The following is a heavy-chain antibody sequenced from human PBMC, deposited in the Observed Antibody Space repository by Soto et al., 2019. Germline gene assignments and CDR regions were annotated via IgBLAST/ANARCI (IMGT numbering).Heavy chain of an antibody. V-gene: IGHV1-2*02. Sequence: ASVKVSCKASGYTFTSYYMHWVRQAPGQGLEWMGWINPNSDGTNYAQKFQGRVTMTRDTSIITAYMELSRLRSDDTAVYYCARDLGISAAGSWGQGTMVTVSS. CDR3: ARDLGISAAGS. D-gene: IGHD6-13*01. J-gene: IGHJ3*01. CDR1: GYTFTSYY. CDR2: INPNSDGT.